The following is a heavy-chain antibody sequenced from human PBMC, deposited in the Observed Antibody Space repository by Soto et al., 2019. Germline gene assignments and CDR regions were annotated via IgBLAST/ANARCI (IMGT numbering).Heavy chain of an antibody. J-gene: IGHJ6*02. D-gene: IGHD4-4*01. V-gene: IGHV3-30-3*01. CDR2: ISYDGSNK. CDR1: GFTFSSYA. Sequence: QVQLVESGGGVVQPGRSLRLSCAASGFTFSSYAMHWVRQAPGKGLEWVAVISYDGSNKYYADSVKGRFTISRDTPKNTLYLQMTSLRAEDTAVYYCAREAPDYNLSPGMDVWGQGTTVTVSS. CDR3: AREAPDYNLSPGMDV.